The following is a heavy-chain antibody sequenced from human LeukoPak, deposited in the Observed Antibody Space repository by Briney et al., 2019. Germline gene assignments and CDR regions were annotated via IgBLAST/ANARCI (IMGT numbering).Heavy chain of an antibody. D-gene: IGHD1-26*01. CDR3: AKGSGGSYRGAFDI. J-gene: IGHJ3*02. CDR1: GLTFSSYA. Sequence: GGSLRLSCAASGLTFSSYAMHWVRQAPGKGLEWVSAISGSGGSTYYADSVKGRFTISRDNSKNSLYLQMNSLRAEDTAVYYCAKGSGGSYRGAFDIWGQGTMVTVSS. CDR2: ISGSGGST. V-gene: IGHV3-23*01.